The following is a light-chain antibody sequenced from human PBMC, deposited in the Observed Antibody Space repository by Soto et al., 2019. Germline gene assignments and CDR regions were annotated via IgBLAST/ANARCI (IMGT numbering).Light chain of an antibody. CDR3: QQYNSYSPIT. CDR1: QSISSW. V-gene: IGKV1-5*01. CDR2: DAS. J-gene: IGKJ3*01. Sequence: DIQMTQSPSTLSASVGDRVTITCRASQSISSWLAWYQQKPGKAPKLLIYDASSLESGVPSRFSGSGSGTEFTLTTSSLQPDDFATYYCQQYNSYSPITFGPGTKVDIK.